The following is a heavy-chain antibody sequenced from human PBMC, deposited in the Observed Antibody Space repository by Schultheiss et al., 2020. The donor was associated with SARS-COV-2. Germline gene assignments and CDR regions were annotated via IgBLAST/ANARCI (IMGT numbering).Heavy chain of an antibody. CDR2: ISSSSSYI. Sequence: GGSLRLSCAVYGGSFSDSYWTWIRQPPGKGLEWVSSISSSSSYIYYADSVKGRFTISRDNAKNSLYLQMNSLRAEDTAVYYCARGRGYSYGSHFDYWGQGTLVTVSS. D-gene: IGHD5-18*01. CDR1: GGSFSDSY. V-gene: IGHV3-11*06. CDR3: ARGRGYSYGSHFDY. J-gene: IGHJ4*02.